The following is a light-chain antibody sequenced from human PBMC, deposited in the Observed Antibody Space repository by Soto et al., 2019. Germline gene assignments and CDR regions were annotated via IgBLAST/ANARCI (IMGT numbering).Light chain of an antibody. CDR1: QSISSW. CDR3: QQYNSYSGT. J-gene: IGKJ1*01. CDR2: DAS. V-gene: IGKV1-5*01. Sequence: DIQMTQSPSTLSASVGDRVTITCRASQSISSWLAWYQQKPGKAPKLLIYDASSLESGVPSRFSGSGSGTEFTITISSLKPDDFATYYCQQYNSYSGTFGQGTKVEIK.